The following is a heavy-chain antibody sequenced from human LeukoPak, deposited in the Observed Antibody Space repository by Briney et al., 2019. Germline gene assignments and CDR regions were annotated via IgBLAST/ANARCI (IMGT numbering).Heavy chain of an antibody. CDR1: GFTSSSYA. D-gene: IGHD5-24*01. Sequence: GGSLRLSCAASGFTSSSYAMSWVRQAPGKGLEWVSGISGSGDSTDYADSVKGRFTISRDNFKNTLYLQMNSLRAEDTAVYYCAKDQFDGYNAFAYWGQGTLVTASS. V-gene: IGHV3-23*01. J-gene: IGHJ4*02. CDR3: AKDQFDGYNAFAY. CDR2: ISGSGDST.